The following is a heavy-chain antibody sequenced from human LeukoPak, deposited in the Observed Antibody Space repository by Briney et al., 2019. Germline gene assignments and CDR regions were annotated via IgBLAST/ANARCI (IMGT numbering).Heavy chain of an antibody. Sequence: SETLSLTCTVSGGSISSYYWSWIRQPPGKGLECIGYIYYSGSTNYNPSLKSRVTISVDTSKNQFSLKLSSVTAADTAVYYCARTDTAMAYYYYGMDVWGQGTTVTVSS. CDR1: GGSISSYY. CDR3: ARTDTAMAYYYYGMDV. V-gene: IGHV4-59*01. J-gene: IGHJ6*02. D-gene: IGHD5-18*01. CDR2: IYYSGST.